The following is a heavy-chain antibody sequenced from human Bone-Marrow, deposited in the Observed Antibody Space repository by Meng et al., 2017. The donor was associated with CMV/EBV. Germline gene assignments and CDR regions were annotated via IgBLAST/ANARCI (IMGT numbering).Heavy chain of an antibody. CDR1: GGTFSSYA. V-gene: IGHV1-69*05. Sequence: SVKVSCKASGGTFSSYAISWVRQAPGQGLEWMGGIIPIFGTANYAQKFQGRVTITTDESTSTAYMELSSLRSEDTAVYYCARTNYDFWSGYGPYYFDYWGQGTLVTVYS. CDR2: IIPIFGTA. CDR3: ARTNYDFWSGYGPYYFDY. J-gene: IGHJ4*02. D-gene: IGHD3-3*01.